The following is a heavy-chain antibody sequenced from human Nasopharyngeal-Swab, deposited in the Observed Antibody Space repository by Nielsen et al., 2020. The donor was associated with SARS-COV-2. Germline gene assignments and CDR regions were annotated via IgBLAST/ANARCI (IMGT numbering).Heavy chain of an antibody. V-gene: IGHV5-51*01. CDR2: IYPGDPDT. CDR3: ARPQNYGYYGMDV. CDR1: GYSFTSYW. J-gene: IGHJ6*02. Sequence: GESLKISCKGSGYSFTSYWIGWVRQMPGKGLEWMGIIYPGDPDTRYSPSFQGQVTISADKSISTAYPQWSSLKASDTAMYYCARPQNYGYYGMDVWGQGTTVTVSS.